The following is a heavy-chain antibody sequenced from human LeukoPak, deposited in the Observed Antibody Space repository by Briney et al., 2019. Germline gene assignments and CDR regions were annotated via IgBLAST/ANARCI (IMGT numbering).Heavy chain of an antibody. D-gene: IGHD6-13*01. Sequence: PSGTLSLTCTVSGGSISSSSYYWGWIRQPPGKGLEWIGSIYYSGSTYYNPSLKSRVTISVDTSKNQFSLKLSSVTAADTAVYYCASLGEGISLDYWGQGTLVTVSS. V-gene: IGHV4-39*01. CDR2: IYYSGST. J-gene: IGHJ4*02. CDR1: GGSISSSSYY. CDR3: ASLGEGISLDY.